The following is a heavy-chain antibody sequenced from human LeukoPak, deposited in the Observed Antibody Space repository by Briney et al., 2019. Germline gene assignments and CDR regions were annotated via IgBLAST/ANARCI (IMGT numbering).Heavy chain of an antibody. CDR2: ISYDGSNK. D-gene: IGHD3-22*01. CDR3: ARLRGRYYYDSSGYFDY. CDR1: GFTFGSYG. J-gene: IGHJ4*02. V-gene: IGHV3-30*03. Sequence: PGGSLRLSCAASGFTFGSYGMRWVRQAPGKGPEWVAVISYDGSNKYYADSVKGRFTISRDNSKNTLYLQMNSLRAEDTAVYYCARLRGRYYYDSSGYFDYWGQGTLVTVSS.